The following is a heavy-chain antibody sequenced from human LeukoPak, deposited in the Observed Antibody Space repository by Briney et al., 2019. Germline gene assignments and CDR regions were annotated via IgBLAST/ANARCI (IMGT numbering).Heavy chain of an antibody. Sequence: GNSLRLSCAASGFTFSSYAMHWVCQAPGKGLEWVEVIWNDGSTKHFANSVKGRFTISRDNSKNTMYLQINNLRAEDTALYYCARTGGYNYIWYFVLWGRGTLVTVSS. CDR1: GFTFSSYA. CDR2: IWNDGSTK. CDR3: ARTGGYNYIWYFVL. J-gene: IGHJ2*01. V-gene: IGHV3-33*01. D-gene: IGHD5-18*01.